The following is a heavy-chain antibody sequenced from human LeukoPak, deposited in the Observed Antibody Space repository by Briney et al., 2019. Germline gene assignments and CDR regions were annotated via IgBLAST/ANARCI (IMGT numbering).Heavy chain of an antibody. Sequence: ASVKVSCKASGYTFNRYGISWVRQTPGQGLEWLGWISADNGNTNYAQKVQGRLSMSTDTSSRTVYMELRSLRSDDTAVYYCARAQVMITVTPSLFYYGMDVWGQGTTVTVSS. CDR3: ARAQVMITVTPSLFYYGMDV. J-gene: IGHJ6*02. D-gene: IGHD4-17*01. V-gene: IGHV1-18*01. CDR1: GYTFNRYG. CDR2: ISADNGNT.